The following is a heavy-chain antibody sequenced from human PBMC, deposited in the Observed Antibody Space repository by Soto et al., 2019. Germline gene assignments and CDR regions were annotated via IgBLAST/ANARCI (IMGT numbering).Heavy chain of an antibody. CDR2: INPSGST. J-gene: IGHJ4*02. V-gene: IGHV4-34*01. Sequence: QVQLQQWGAGLLKPSETLSLTCAVYGGSFSGYYWSWIRQPPGKGLEWIGEINPSGSTNYNPSLKSRVTISVDTSMNQFSLKLSSVTAADTAVYYCARCGGYSGYDYVDYWCQGTLVTVSS. CDR1: GGSFSGYY. CDR3: ARCGGYSGYDYVDY. D-gene: IGHD5-12*01.